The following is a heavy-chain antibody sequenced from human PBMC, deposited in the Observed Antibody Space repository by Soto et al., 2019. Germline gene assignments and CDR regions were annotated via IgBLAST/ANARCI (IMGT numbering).Heavy chain of an antibody. Sequence: GGSLRLSCAASGFTFSSYAISLCRHSPFKWLEWVSAISGSGGSTYYADSVKGRFTISRDNAENSLYLQMNSLRPEDTAVYYCAKGGSAALIAPSGRDNWFDPWGQGTQVTVSS. V-gene: IGHV3-23*01. D-gene: IGHD6-13*01. CDR1: GFTFSSYA. CDR3: AKGGSAALIAPSGRDNWFDP. CDR2: ISGSGGST. J-gene: IGHJ5*02.